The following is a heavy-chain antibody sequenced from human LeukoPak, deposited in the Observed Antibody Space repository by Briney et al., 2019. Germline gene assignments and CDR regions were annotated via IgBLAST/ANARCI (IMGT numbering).Heavy chain of an antibody. Sequence: GSLRLSCAASGFTFSSYSMNWVRQAPGKGLEWIGEINHSGSTNYNPSLKSRVTISVDTSRNQFSLKLNSVTAADTAVYYCAKSNGYGLVDIWGQGTMVTVSS. CDR2: INHSGST. D-gene: IGHD3-10*01. V-gene: IGHV4-34*08. CDR3: AKSNGYGLVDI. J-gene: IGHJ3*02. CDR1: GFTFSSYS.